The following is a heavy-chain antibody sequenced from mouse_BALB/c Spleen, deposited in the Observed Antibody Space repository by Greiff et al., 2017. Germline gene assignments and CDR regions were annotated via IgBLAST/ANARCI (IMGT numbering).Heavy chain of an antibody. V-gene: IGHV1-7*01. Sequence: VKVVESGAELAKPGASVKMSCKASGYTFTSYWMHWVKQRPGQGLEWIGYINPSTGYTEYNQKFKDKATLTADKSSSTAYMQLSSLTSEDSAVYYCAREGYYGNYDAMDYWGQGTSVTVSS. J-gene: IGHJ4*01. CDR2: INPSTGYT. CDR3: AREGYYGNYDAMDY. CDR1: GYTFTSYW. D-gene: IGHD2-1*01.